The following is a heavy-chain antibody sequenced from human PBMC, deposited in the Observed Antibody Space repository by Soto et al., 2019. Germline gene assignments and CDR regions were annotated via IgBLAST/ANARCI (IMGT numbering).Heavy chain of an antibody. J-gene: IGHJ4*02. V-gene: IGHV3-11*01. Sequence: QVQLVESGGALVKPGGSLRLSCAASGFTLSDYYMTWIRQTPGKGLEWISYINRHGNATYYMDSVEGRFTISRDNAENSLYLEMNSLRVEDTAVYYCARYVAGGSLSQDLDYWGQGALVTVSS. CDR3: ARYVAGGSLSQDLDY. CDR1: GFTLSDYY. CDR2: INRHGNAT. D-gene: IGHD2-15*01.